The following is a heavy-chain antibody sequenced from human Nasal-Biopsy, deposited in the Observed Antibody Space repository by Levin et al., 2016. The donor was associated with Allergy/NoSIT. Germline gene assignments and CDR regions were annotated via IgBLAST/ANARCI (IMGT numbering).Heavy chain of an antibody. CDR2: IKAKPDGGTT. CDR3: TTTHSGSNYYYQYDMGV. V-gene: IGHV3-15*01. J-gene: IGHJ6*02. CDR1: GFIFSNAW. Sequence: GGSLRLSCAASGFIFSNAWMSWVRQVPGKGLEWVGLIKAKPDGGTTDFGAPVKGRFTISRDDSRNTVYLQMNSLRIEDTALYYCTTTHSGSNYYYQYDMGVWGLGTTVTVS. D-gene: IGHD1-26*01.